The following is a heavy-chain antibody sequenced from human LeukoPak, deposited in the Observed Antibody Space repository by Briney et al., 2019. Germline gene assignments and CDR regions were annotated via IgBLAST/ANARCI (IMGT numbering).Heavy chain of an antibody. Sequence: ASVKVSCKASGGTFSSYAISWVRQAPGQGLEWMGGIIPIFGTANYAQKFQGRVTITADESTSTAYMELSSLRSEDTAVYYCARDGNKYSSSWYKFDYWGQGTLVTVSS. CDR3: ARDGNKYSSSWYKFDY. V-gene: IGHV1-69*01. J-gene: IGHJ4*02. CDR1: GGTFSSYA. D-gene: IGHD6-13*01. CDR2: IIPIFGTA.